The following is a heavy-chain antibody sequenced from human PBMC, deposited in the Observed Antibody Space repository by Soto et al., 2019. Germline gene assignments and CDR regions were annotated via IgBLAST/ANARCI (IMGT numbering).Heavy chain of an antibody. CDR3: ARSGYSGYDARESFDY. CDR1: GFTFSSYW. V-gene: IGHV3-74*01. J-gene: IGHJ4*02. Sequence: GESLKISCAASGFTFSSYWMHWVRQAPGKGLVWVSRINSDGSSTSYADSVKGRFTISRDNAKNTLYLQMNSLRAEDTAVYYCARSGYSGYDARESFDYWGQGTLVTVSS. D-gene: IGHD5-12*01. CDR2: INSDGSST.